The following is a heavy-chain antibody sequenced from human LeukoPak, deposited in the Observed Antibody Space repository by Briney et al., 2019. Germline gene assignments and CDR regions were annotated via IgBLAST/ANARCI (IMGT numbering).Heavy chain of an antibody. V-gene: IGHV3-23*01. CDR1: GFTFSSYA. J-gene: IGHJ4*02. CDR2: ISGSGGST. CDR3: ARDARGYYYDSSFDY. Sequence: GGSLRLSCAASGFTFSSYAMSWVRQAPGKGLEWVSAISGSGGSTYYADSVKGRFTISRDNAKNSLYLQMNSLRAEDTALYYCARDARGYYYDSSFDYWGQGTLVTVSS. D-gene: IGHD3-22*01.